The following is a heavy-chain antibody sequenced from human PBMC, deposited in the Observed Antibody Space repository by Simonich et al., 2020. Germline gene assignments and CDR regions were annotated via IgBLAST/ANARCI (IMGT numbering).Heavy chain of an antibody. CDR3: ARHDRWLQFYFDY. Sequence: QVQLQESGPGLVKPSETLSLNCTVSGGSISSYYWSWIRQPPGKGLEWIEYIYYSESTNYNPSLKRRVTISVDTSNNQFSLKLSSVTAADTAVYYCARHDRWLQFYFDYWGQGTLVTVSS. D-gene: IGHD5-12*01. CDR1: GGSISSYY. J-gene: IGHJ4*02. V-gene: IGHV4-59*08. CDR2: IYYSEST.